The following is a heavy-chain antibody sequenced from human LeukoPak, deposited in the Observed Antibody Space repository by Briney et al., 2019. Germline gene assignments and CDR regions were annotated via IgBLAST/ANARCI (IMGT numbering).Heavy chain of an antibody. Sequence: PSETLSLTCAVYGGSFSGYYWSWIRQPPGKGLEWIGEINHSGSTNYNPSLKSRVTISVDTSKNQFSLKLSSVTAADTAVYYCARYRAFDIWGQGIMVTVSS. CDR3: ARYRAFDI. J-gene: IGHJ3*02. V-gene: IGHV4-34*01. D-gene: IGHD1-14*01. CDR1: GGSFSGYY. CDR2: INHSGST.